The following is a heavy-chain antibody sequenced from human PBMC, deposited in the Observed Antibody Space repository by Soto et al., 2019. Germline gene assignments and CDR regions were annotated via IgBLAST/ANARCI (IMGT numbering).Heavy chain of an antibody. CDR2: IYYSGST. Sequence: SETLSHTCTVSGGSSSSSSYCWGWIRKPPGKGLEWIGSIYYSGSTYYNPSLKSRVTISVDTSKNQFSLKLSSVTAADTAVYYCASVVEDIVVVPAAMDEYYYYYYGMDVWGQGTTVTVSS. V-gene: IGHV4-39*01. CDR3: ASVVEDIVVVPAAMDEYYYYYYGMDV. D-gene: IGHD2-2*01. CDR1: GGSSSSSSYC. J-gene: IGHJ6*02.